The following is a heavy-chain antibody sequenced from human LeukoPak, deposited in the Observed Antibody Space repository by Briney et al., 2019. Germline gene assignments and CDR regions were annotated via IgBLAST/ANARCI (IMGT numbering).Heavy chain of an antibody. J-gene: IGHJ4*02. V-gene: IGHV3-11*06. D-gene: IGHD2-15*01. CDR3: ARDCSGGSCYYFSFDY. CDR2: ISSSSSYI. CDR1: GFTFSDYY. Sequence: GGSLRLSCAASGFTFSDYYMSWIRQAPGKGLEWVSSISSSSSYIYYADSVKGRFTISRDNAKNSLYLQMNSLRAEDTAVYYCARDCSGGSCYYFSFDYWGQGTLVTVSS.